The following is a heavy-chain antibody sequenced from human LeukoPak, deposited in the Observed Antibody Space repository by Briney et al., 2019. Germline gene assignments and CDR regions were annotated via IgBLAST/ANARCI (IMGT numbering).Heavy chain of an antibody. D-gene: IGHD1-1*01. CDR2: MSPNSGNT. Sequence: ASVKVSCKASGYTFTNHDINWVRQATEQGLEWMGWMSPNSGNTGYAQKFQGRVTMTRDTSITTAYVELTNLRSEDTATYYCVRAPPNWGFDFWGQGTLVTVSS. J-gene: IGHJ5*01. V-gene: IGHV1-8*01. CDR3: VRAPPNWGFDF. CDR1: GYTFTNHD.